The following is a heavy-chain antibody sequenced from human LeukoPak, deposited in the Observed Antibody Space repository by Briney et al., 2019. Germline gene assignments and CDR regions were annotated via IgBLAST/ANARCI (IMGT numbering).Heavy chain of an antibody. CDR2: TSFDGSYK. CDR3: ARRIVTYYYDSSGSLDAFDI. Sequence: GGSLRLSCAASGFTFSSYGMHWVRQAPGKGLEWVAMTSFDGSYKNYADSVKGRFTISRDNTKNRLYLQMNSLRAEDTAVYSCARRIVTYYYDSSGSLDAFDIWGQGTMVTVSS. J-gene: IGHJ3*02. CDR1: GFTFSSYG. D-gene: IGHD3-22*01. V-gene: IGHV3-30*03.